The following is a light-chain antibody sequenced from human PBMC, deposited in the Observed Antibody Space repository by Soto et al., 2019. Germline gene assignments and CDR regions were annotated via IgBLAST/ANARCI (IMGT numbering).Light chain of an antibody. V-gene: IGLV1-51*01. J-gene: IGLJ2*01. CDR2: DTN. Sequence: QSVLTQPPSVSAAPGQKVTISCSGSNSNIEKSYVSWYQQFPGTAPKLLICDTNQRPSGIPDRFSGSKSGTSATLAITGLQAGDEADYYCGTWDSGLSAEVFGGGTKLTVL. CDR1: NSNIEKSY. CDR3: GTWDSGLSAEV.